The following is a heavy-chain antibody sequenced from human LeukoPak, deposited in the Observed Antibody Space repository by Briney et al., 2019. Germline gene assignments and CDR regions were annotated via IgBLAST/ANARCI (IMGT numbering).Heavy chain of an antibody. J-gene: IGHJ4*02. CDR2: ISGSATNT. CDR3: TKADGSGTYYTRPSDY. V-gene: IGHV3-23*01. CDR1: GFTFSSNG. Sequence: GGSLRLSCAASGFTFSSNGMSWVRQAPGKGLEWVSGISGSATNTYYADSVKGRFTISRDNSQNTLYLQMSSLRAEDSAIYYCTKADGSGTYYTRPSDYWGQGTLVTVSP. D-gene: IGHD3-10*01.